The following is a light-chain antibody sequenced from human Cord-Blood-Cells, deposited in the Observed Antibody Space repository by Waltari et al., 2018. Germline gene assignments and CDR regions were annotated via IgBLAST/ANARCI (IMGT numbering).Light chain of an antibody. Sequence: QSALTQPASVSGSPGQSITISCTGTSSDVGSYNFVSWYQQHPGKAPKLMIYEGSKRPAGFSKRFPGSKSGNTASLTISGLQAEDEADYYCCSYAGSSTWVFGGGTKLTVL. V-gene: IGLV2-23*01. CDR2: EGS. J-gene: IGLJ3*02. CDR1: SSDVGSYNF. CDR3: CSYAGSSTWV.